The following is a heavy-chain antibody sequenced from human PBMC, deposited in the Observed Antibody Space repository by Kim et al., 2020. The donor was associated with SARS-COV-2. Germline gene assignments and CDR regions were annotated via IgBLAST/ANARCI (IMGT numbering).Heavy chain of an antibody. D-gene: IGHD2-15*01. V-gene: IGHV3-74*01. Sequence: TYADSLKGRFTISRDNSKSTLYLQMNSLRAEDTAVYYCARALSGTNCYNYWGQGTLVTVSS. J-gene: IGHJ4*02. CDR3: ARALSGTNCYNY.